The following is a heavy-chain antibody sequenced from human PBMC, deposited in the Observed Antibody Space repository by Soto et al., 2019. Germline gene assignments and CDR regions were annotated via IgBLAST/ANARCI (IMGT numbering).Heavy chain of an antibody. CDR3: ARAPHYYDSSPYYFDY. J-gene: IGHJ4*02. V-gene: IGHV1-69*13. CDR2: IIPIFGTA. Sequence: SVKVSCKDSGCTFRSYAISLVRQAPGQGLEWMGGIIPIFGTANYAQKFQGRVTITADESTSTAYMELSSLRSEDTAVYYCARAPHYYDSSPYYFDYWGQGTLVTVSS. D-gene: IGHD3-22*01. CDR1: GCTFRSYA.